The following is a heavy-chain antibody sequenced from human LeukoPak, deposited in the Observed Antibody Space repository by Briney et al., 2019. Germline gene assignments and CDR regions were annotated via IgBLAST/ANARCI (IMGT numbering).Heavy chain of an antibody. V-gene: IGHV3-23*01. CDR3: AKDPMPYYYYGMDV. Sequence: GGSLRLSCAAPGFTFSSYAMSWVRQAPGKGLEWVSAISGSGGSTYYADSVKGRFTISRDNSKNTLYLQMNSLRAEDTAVYYCAKDPMPYYYYGMDVWGQGTTVTVSS. CDR1: GFTFSSYA. D-gene: IGHD2-2*01. J-gene: IGHJ6*02. CDR2: ISGSGGST.